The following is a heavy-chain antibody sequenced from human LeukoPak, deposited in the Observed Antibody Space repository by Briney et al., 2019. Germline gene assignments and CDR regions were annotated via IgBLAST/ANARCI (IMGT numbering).Heavy chain of an antibody. V-gene: IGHV3-23*01. CDR3: AKVAPMVRGPAYDY. CDR1: GFTFSSYA. CDR2: ISGSGGSA. Sequence: GGSLRLSCAASGFTFSSYAMSWVRQAPGKGLEWVSAISGSGGSAYYADSVKGRFTISRDNFKNTLYLQMNSLRAEDTAVYYCAKVAPMVRGPAYDYWGQGTLVTVSS. D-gene: IGHD3-10*01. J-gene: IGHJ4*02.